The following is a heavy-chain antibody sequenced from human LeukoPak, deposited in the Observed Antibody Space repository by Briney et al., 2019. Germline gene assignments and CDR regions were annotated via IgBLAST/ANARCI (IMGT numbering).Heavy chain of an antibody. D-gene: IGHD2-15*01. CDR1: GFTFSSYS. J-gene: IGHJ6*02. CDR2: ISSSSSYI. V-gene: IGHV3-21*01. Sequence: GGSLRLSCAASGFTFSSYSMNWVRQAPGKGLEWVSSISSSSSYIYYADSVKGRFTISRDNAKNSLYLRMNSLRAEDTAVYYCARLALSYCSGGSCYSYGMDVWGQGTTVTVSS. CDR3: ARLALSYCSGGSCYSYGMDV.